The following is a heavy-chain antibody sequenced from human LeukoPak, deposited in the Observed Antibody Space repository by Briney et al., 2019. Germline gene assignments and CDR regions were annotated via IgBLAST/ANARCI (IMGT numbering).Heavy chain of an antibody. CDR2: VNPDSGGT. D-gene: IGHD5-24*01. Sequence: ASVKVSCKPSGYTFTGYYMHWVRQAPGQGLEWMGWVNPDSGGTNYAQKFQGRVTMTRDTYISTAYMELSRLRSEDTAVYYCALVPAGGEMATIFTDYWGQGTLVTVSS. V-gene: IGHV1-2*02. J-gene: IGHJ4*02. CDR1: GYTFTGYY. CDR3: ALVPAGGEMATIFTDY.